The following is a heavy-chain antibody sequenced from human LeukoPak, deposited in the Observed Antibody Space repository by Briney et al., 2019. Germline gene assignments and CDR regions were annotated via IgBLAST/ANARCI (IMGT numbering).Heavy chain of an antibody. Sequence: GESLKISCKGSGYSFTSYWIGWVRQMPGKGLEWMGIIYPGDSDTRYSPSFQGQVTISADKSIGTAYLQWSSLKASDTAMYYCARHSRDCTNGVCYPRYFDYWGQGTLVTVSS. CDR1: GYSFTSYW. CDR2: IYPGDSDT. D-gene: IGHD2-8*01. J-gene: IGHJ4*02. V-gene: IGHV5-51*01. CDR3: ARHSRDCTNGVCYPRYFDY.